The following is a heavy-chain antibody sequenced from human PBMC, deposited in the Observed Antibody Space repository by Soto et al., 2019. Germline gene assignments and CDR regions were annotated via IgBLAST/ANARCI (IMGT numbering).Heavy chain of an antibody. Sequence: SSETLSLTCAGYGGSFSGYYWSWIRQPPGKGLEWIGEINHSGSTNYNPSLKSRVTISVDTSKNQFSLKLSSVTAADTAVYYCARDGVCSGGSCTGGNRYHLEVWGKGTTVTVSS. J-gene: IGHJ6*03. V-gene: IGHV4-34*01. D-gene: IGHD2-15*01. CDR2: INHSGST. CDR1: GGSFSGYY. CDR3: ARDGVCSGGSCTGGNRYHLEV.